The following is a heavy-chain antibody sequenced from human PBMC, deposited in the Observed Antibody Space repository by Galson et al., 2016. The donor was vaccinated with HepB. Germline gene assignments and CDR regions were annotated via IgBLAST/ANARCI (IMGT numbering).Heavy chain of an antibody. D-gene: IGHD1-26*01. CDR3: ARTLSGSSFDYAMDV. J-gene: IGHJ6*02. Sequence: SVKVSCKASGGTFSRNGISWVRQAPGQGLEWIGGIIPVFGTSNYAQRSQGRVTIIPDESTSTAYMDLNSLRSDDTAVFYCARTLSGSSFDYAMDVWGQGTTVTVSS. V-gene: IGHV1-69*13. CDR1: GGTFSRNG. CDR2: IIPVFGTS.